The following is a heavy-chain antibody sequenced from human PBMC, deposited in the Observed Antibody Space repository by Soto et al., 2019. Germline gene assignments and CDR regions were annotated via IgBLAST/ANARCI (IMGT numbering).Heavy chain of an antibody. J-gene: IGHJ4*02. V-gene: IGHV4-39*01. CDR2: IYYSGST. D-gene: IGHD5-12*01. Sequence: SETLSLTCTVSGGSISSSSYYWGWIRQPPGKGLEWIGSIYYSGSTYYNPSLKSRVTISVDTSKNQFSLKLSSVTAADTAVYYCARALYGGYVRHFDYWGQGTLVTVSS. CDR3: ARALYGGYVRHFDY. CDR1: GGSISSSSYY.